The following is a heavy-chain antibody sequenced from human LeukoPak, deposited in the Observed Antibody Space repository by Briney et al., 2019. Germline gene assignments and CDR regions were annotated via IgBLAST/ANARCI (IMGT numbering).Heavy chain of an antibody. J-gene: IGHJ6*04. V-gene: IGHV3-11*04. Sequence: GGSLRLSCAASGFTFSDYYMSWIRQAPGKGLEWVAYISGSGSTIYYADSVKGRFSISRDNAKNSLYLQMNSLRAEDTAVYYCAELGITMIGGVWGKGTTVTISS. CDR1: GFTFSDYY. CDR2: ISGSGSTI. D-gene: IGHD3-10*02. CDR3: AELGITMIGGV.